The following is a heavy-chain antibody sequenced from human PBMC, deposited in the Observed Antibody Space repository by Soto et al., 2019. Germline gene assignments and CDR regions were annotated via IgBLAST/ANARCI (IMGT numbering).Heavy chain of an antibody. CDR1: GYTFTSYY. J-gene: IGHJ3*02. CDR2: INPSGGST. D-gene: IGHD3-3*01. Sequence: GASVKVSCKASGYTFTSYYMHWVRQAPGQGLEWMGIINPSGGSTSYAQKFQGRVTMTRDTSTSTVYMELSSLRSEDTAVYYCARGNDFWSGYPFSPDDAFDIWGQGTMVTVS. V-gene: IGHV1-46*03. CDR3: ARGNDFWSGYPFSPDDAFDI.